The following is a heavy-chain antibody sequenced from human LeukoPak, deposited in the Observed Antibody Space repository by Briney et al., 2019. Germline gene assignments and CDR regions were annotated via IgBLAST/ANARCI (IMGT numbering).Heavy chain of an antibody. J-gene: IGHJ4*02. D-gene: IGHD3-10*01. Sequence: GGSLRLSCAASGFSFSSAWMTWVRQAPGKGLEWVSVIYSGGSTYYADSVKGRFTISRDNSKNTLCLQMNSLRAEDTAVYFCATGERMVRGDGVDYWGQGTLVTVSS. CDR2: IYSGGST. CDR1: GFSFSSAW. CDR3: ATGERMVRGDGVDY. V-gene: IGHV3-66*01.